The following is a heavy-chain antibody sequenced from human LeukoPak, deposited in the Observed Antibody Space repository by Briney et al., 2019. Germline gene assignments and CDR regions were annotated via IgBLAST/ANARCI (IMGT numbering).Heavy chain of an antibody. CDR2: ISAYNGNT. CDR1: GYTFTSYG. V-gene: IGHV1-18*01. J-gene: IGHJ5*02. D-gene: IGHD2-15*01. Sequence: GASVKVSCKASGYTFTSYGISWVRQAPGQGLEWMGWISAYNGNTNYAQKLQGRVTMTTDTSTSTAYMELRSLRSDDTAVYYCARVGVYCSGGSCYWGNWFDPWGQGTLVTVSS. CDR3: ARVGVYCSGGSCYWGNWFDP.